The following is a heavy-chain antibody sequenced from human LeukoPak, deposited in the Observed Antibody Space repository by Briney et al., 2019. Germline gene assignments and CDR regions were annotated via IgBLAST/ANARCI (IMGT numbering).Heavy chain of an antibody. CDR2: INPNTGVT. CDR1: GYTFTAYY. J-gene: IGHJ5*02. Sequence: GASVKLSCKASGYTFTAYYIHWVRQAPGQGLEWMGRINPNTGVTKFAQKFHGRVTMSRDTSISTAYTELNRLTSDDSAVYYCARGDYGRGDPWGQGSLVTVSA. V-gene: IGHV1-2*06. CDR3: ARGDYGRGDP. D-gene: IGHD4-17*01.